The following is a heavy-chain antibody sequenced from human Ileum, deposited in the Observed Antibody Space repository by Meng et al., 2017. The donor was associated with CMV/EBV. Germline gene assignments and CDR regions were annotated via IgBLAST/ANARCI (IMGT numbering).Heavy chain of an antibody. CDR2: IVPILGST. J-gene: IGHJ5*02. Sequence: SVKVSCKALGGPLSTYAINWVRQAPGQGLEWMGGIVPILGSTNYAQRFKGRLTITANKSTTTAYMELSSLRSEDTAVYYCATRIPTYVDNWFDPWGQGTLVTVSS. D-gene: IGHD3-10*02. CDR1: GGPLSTYA. V-gene: IGHV1-69*10. CDR3: ATRIPTYVDNWFDP.